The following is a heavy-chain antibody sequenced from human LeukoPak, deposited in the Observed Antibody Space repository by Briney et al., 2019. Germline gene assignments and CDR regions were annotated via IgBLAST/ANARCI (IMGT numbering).Heavy chain of an antibody. D-gene: IGHD3-10*01. J-gene: IGHJ6*02. CDR1: GYTFTGYY. Sequence: ASVKVSCKASGYTFTGYYMHWVRQAPGQGLEWMGWVNPNSGGTNYAQKFQGRVTMTRDTSISTAYMELSRLRSDDTAVYYCARSIVWFGELDPDPKQIMSTPNYYYGMDVWGQGTTVTVSS. CDR3: ARSIVWFGELDPDPKQIMSTPNYYYGMDV. CDR2: VNPNSGGT. V-gene: IGHV1-2*02.